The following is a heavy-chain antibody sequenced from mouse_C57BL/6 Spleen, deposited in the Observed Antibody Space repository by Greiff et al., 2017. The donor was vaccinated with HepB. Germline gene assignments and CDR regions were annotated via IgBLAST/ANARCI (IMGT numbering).Heavy chain of an antibody. D-gene: IGHD1-1*01. V-gene: IGHV1-81*01. Sequence: VQGVESGAELARPGASVKLSCKASGYTFTSYGISWVKQRTGQGLEWIGEIYPRSGNTYYNEKFKGKATLTADKSSSTAYMELRSLTSEDSAVYFCASVITTVVATGFDYWGQGTTLTVSS. CDR2: IYPRSGNT. CDR1: GYTFTSYG. J-gene: IGHJ2*01. CDR3: ASVITTVVATGFDY.